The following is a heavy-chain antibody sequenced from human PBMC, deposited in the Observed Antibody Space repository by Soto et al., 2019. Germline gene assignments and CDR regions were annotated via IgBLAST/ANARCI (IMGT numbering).Heavy chain of an antibody. CDR2: ISYDGSNK. Sequence: QVQLVESGGGVVQPGRSLRLSCAASGFTFSSYAMHWVRQAPGKGLEWVAVISYDGSNKYYADSVKGRFTISRDNSKNTLYLQMNSLRAEYTAVYYCARDADIVVVPAAILRYWGQGTLVTVSS. V-gene: IGHV3-30-3*01. CDR1: GFTFSSYA. CDR3: ARDADIVVVPAAILRY. J-gene: IGHJ4*02. D-gene: IGHD2-2*02.